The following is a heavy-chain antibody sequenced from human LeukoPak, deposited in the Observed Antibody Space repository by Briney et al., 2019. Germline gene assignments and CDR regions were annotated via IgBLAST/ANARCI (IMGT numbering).Heavy chain of an antibody. CDR2: ISRSSTTI. D-gene: IGHD3-16*02. CDR1: GFSFSTYS. Sequence: GGSLRLSCAASGFSFSTYSMNWVRQAPGKGLEWVSYISRSSTTIYYADSVKGRYTVSRDNDKNSLYLQMNSLRVEDTAVYYCARDGYDSVWGSYRYRYFFDYWGQGTLVTVAS. J-gene: IGHJ4*02. V-gene: IGHV3-48*01. CDR3: ARDGYDSVWGSYRYRYFFDY.